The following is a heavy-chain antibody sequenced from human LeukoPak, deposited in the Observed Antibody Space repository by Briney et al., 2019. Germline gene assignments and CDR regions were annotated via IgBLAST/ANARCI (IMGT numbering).Heavy chain of an antibody. D-gene: IGHD4-17*01. J-gene: IGHJ4*02. CDR3: ATLGYGDYLDY. CDR1: GGSISSSSYY. Sequence: SETLSLTCTVSGGSISSSSYYCGWIRQPPGKGLEWIGSIYYSGSTYYNPSLKSRVTISVDTSKNQCSRKLSAVTVADTAVYYCATLGYGDYLDYWGQGNLVTVSS. V-gene: IGHV4-39*01. CDR2: IYYSGST.